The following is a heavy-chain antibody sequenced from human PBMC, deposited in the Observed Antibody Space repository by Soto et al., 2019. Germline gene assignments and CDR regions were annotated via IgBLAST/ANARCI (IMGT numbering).Heavy chain of an antibody. V-gene: IGHV3-30-3*01. CDR2: ISYDGSNK. J-gene: IGHJ6*02. D-gene: IGHD1-1*01. Sequence: QVQLVESGGGVVQPGRSLRLSCAASGFTFSSYAMHWVRQAPGKGLEWVAVISYDGSNKYYADSVKGRFTISRDNSKNALDLQMNSLRDEDTSVYYCARDLEMGVYYYYGMDVWGQGTTVTVSS. CDR3: ARDLEMGVYYYYGMDV. CDR1: GFTFSSYA.